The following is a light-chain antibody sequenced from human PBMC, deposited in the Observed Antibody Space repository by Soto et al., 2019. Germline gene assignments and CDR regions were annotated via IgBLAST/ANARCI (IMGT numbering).Light chain of an antibody. CDR3: SSHTTSNTQV. Sequence: QSALTQPASVSGSPGQSITISCTGTSSDIGGYNYVSWYQQHPGNPPKLMIYEVSNRPSGVSNRFSGSKSGNTASLTIYGLPAEDEADYYCSSHTTSNTQVFGGGTKVTVL. CDR2: EVS. J-gene: IGLJ3*02. CDR1: SSDIGGYNY. V-gene: IGLV2-14*01.